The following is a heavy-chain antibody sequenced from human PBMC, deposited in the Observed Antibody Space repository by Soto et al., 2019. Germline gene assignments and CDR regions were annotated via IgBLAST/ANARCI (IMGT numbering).Heavy chain of an antibody. D-gene: IGHD3-10*01. CDR2: IWSDGKKE. J-gene: IGHJ6*02. V-gene: IGHV3-30*18. CDR3: AKSQYFYGFGGMDV. CDR1: GFTFSDYA. Sequence: QVQLVESGGGVVQPGNSLTLSCAAFGFTFSDYAMYWVRQAPGKGLEWVAAIWSDGKKENYAQSAKGRFTISRDNSKKLLYLQVNNLRSEETAVDYCAKSQYFYGFGGMDVWGQGTTVT.